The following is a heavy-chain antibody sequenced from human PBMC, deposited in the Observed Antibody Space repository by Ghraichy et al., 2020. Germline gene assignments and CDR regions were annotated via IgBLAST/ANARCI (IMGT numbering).Heavy chain of an antibody. J-gene: IGHJ3*01. D-gene: IGHD6-13*01. CDR2: ISGSGGST. V-gene: IGHV3-23*01. Sequence: GGSLRLSCAASGFTFSYYAMSWVRQAPGRGLEWVSAISGSGGSTYYADSVKGRFTISRDNSKNTLYLQMNSLRAEDTAVYYCAKDRVPSVMAVAGDAFTVGGKGTMVTVSS. CDR3: AKDRVPSVMAVAGDAFTV. CDR1: GFTFSYYA.